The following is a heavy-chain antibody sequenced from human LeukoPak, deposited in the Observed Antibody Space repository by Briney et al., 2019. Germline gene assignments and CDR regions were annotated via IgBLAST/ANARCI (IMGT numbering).Heavy chain of an antibody. V-gene: IGHV3-11*04. CDR3: AREASGNYHVFDS. CDR2: ITNSGRST. D-gene: IGHD1-26*01. Sequence: GESLKISCEASGFSFSNYFTSWIRQAPGKGLEWVSYITNSGRSTNHADAVKGRFTISRDNAKKSVYLDMTDLRVEDTAVYYCAREASGNYHVFDSWGQGTLVTVSS. J-gene: IGHJ4*02. CDR1: GFSFSNYF.